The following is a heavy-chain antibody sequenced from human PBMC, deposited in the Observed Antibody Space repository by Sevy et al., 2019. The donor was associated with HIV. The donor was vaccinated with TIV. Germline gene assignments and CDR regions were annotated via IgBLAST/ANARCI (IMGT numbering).Heavy chain of an antibody. Sequence: GSLRLSCAASEFTFSSYAMNWVRQAPGKGLEWVSYISVSGRSTYYADSVEGRFTISRDNSKNTLYLQMNSLRADDTAVYYCAKGFCSGGSCPRDYYYYGMDVWGQGTTVTVSS. J-gene: IGHJ6*02. D-gene: IGHD2-15*01. V-gene: IGHV3-23*01. CDR1: EFTFSSYA. CDR2: ISVSGRST. CDR3: AKGFCSGGSCPRDYYYYGMDV.